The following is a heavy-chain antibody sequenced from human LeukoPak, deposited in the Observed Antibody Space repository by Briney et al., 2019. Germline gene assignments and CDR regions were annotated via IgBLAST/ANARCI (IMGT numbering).Heavy chain of an antibody. J-gene: IGHJ5*02. V-gene: IGHV3-48*03. CDR3: ARSNNWNYEENWFDP. Sequence: GGSLRLSCAASGFTFSSYEMNWVRQAPGKGLEWVSYISSSGSTIYYADSVKGRFTISRDNAKNSLYLQMNSLRSEDTAVYYCARSNNWNYEENWFDPWGQGTLVTVSS. CDR1: GFTFSSYE. CDR2: ISSSGSTI. D-gene: IGHD1-7*01.